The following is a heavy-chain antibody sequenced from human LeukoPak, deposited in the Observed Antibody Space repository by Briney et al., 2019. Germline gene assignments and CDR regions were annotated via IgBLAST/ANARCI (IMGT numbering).Heavy chain of an antibody. CDR2: ISSSSSTI. J-gene: IGHJ6*02. CDR3: ARDDPTVTKYGMDV. CDR1: GFTFSSYS. V-gene: IGHV3-48*04. D-gene: IGHD4-17*01. Sequence: GGSLRLSCAASGFTFSSYSMNWVRQAPGKGLEWVSYISSSSSTIYYADSVKGRFTISRDNAKNSLYLQMNSLRAEDTAVYYCARDDPTVTKYGMDVWGQGTTVTVSS.